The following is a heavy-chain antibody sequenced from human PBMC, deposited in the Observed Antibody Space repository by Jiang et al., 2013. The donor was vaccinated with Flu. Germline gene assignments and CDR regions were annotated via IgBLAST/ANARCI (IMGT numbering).Heavy chain of an antibody. Sequence: PGLVRASETLSLTCTVSGGSISRNFYYWTWIRQPAGKGLEWIGRIHGAGSTTYNPSLERLGTVSITMSGSQFSLKLKSVTAADTAVYYCARGPSNWDDWSFDLWGRGTLVTVSS. D-gene: IGHD7-27*01. CDR3: ARGPSNWDDWSFDL. CDR2: IHGAGST. J-gene: IGHJ2*01. CDR1: GGSISRNFYY. V-gene: IGHV4-61*02.